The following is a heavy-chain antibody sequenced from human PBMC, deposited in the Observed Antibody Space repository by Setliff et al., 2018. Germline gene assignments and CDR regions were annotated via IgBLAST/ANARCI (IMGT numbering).Heavy chain of an antibody. CDR1: GVTFTKAW. J-gene: IGHJ4*02. Sequence: GGSLRLSCAASGVTFTKAWMSLVRQTPGKGLEWVANIRHDGGDINYVDSVKGRFTISRDNAKNSLYLQMNSLRAEDTAVYYCARDRYCSSASCYAGLESWGQGTPVTVSS. V-gene: IGHV3-7*01. CDR2: IRHDGGDI. D-gene: IGHD2-2*01. CDR3: ARDRYCSSASCYAGLES.